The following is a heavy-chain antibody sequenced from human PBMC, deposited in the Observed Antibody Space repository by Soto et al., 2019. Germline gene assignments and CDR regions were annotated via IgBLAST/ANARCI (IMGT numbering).Heavy chain of an antibody. D-gene: IGHD3-9*01. J-gene: IGHJ4*02. CDR2: ISYDGSNK. CDR3: AKEVGLVLL. CDR1: GFTFSSYG. V-gene: IGHV3-30*18. Sequence: AGGSLRLSYAASGFTFSSYGMHWVRQAPGKGLEWVAVISYDGSNKYYADSVKGRFTISRDNSKNTLYLQMNSLRAEDTAVYYCAKEVGLVLLWGQGTLVTVSS.